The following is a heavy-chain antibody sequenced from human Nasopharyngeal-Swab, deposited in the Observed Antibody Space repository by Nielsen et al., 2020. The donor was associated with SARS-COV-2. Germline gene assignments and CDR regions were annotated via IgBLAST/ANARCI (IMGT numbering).Heavy chain of an antibody. J-gene: IGHJ4*02. Sequence: GGSLRLSCAASGFTFSSYWMHWVRQAPGKGLVWVSRINSDGSSTSYADSVKGRFTISRDNAKNTLYLQMNSLRAEDTAVYYCIVSSIAARGPYYFDYWGQGTLVTVSS. D-gene: IGHD6-6*01. CDR3: IVSSIAARGPYYFDY. CDR2: INSDGSST. CDR1: GFTFSSYW. V-gene: IGHV3-74*01.